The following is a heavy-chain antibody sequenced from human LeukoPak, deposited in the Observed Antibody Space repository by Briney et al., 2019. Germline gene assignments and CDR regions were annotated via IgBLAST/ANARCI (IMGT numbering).Heavy chain of an antibody. CDR1: GFTFDDCA. CDR2: ISGDGGST. CDR3: AKDLGDPRYYYDSSGSLDY. Sequence: GGSLRLSCAASGFTFDDCAMHWVRQPPGKGLEWVSLISGDGGSTYYADSVKGRFTISRDNSKNSLYLQMNSLRTEDTALYYCAKDLGDPRYYYDSSGSLDYWAQGTLVTVSS. J-gene: IGHJ4*02. D-gene: IGHD3-22*01. V-gene: IGHV3-43*02.